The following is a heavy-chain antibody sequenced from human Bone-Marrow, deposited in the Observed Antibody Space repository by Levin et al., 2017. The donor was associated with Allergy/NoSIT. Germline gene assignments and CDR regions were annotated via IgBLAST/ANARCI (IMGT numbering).Heavy chain of an antibody. CDR3: ARGPKTGYDAFDI. Sequence: ASVKVSCKASGYTFTGYYMHWVRQAPGQGLEWMGRINPNSGGTNYAQKFQGRVTMTRDTSISTAYMELSRLRSDDTAVYYCARGPKTGYDAFDIWGQGTMVTVSS. D-gene: IGHD1-14*01. CDR1: GYTFTGYY. V-gene: IGHV1-2*06. CDR2: INPNSGGT. J-gene: IGHJ3*02.